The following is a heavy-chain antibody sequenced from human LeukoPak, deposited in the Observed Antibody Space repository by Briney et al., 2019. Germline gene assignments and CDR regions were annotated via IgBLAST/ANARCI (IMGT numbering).Heavy chain of an antibody. CDR1: GFTFNTYA. V-gene: IGHV3-23*01. CDR3: AKEMRVPAAMGGYFDY. CDR2: ISGSGGNT. Sequence: GSLRLSCAASGFTFNTYAMTWVRQAPGKGLEWVSTISGSGGNTYYGDSVKGRFTISRDNSKNTLYLQMNSLRAEDTAVYYCAKEMRVPAAMGGYFDYWGQGTLVTVSS. D-gene: IGHD2-2*01. J-gene: IGHJ4*02.